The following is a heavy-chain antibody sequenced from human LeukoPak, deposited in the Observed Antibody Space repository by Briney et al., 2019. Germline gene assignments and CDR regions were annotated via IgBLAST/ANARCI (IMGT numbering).Heavy chain of an antibody. CDR2: IYTSGST. Sequence: SETLSLTCTVSGGSISSGSYYWSWIRQPAGRGLEWIGRIYTSGSTNYNPSLKSRVTISVDTSKNQFSLKLSSVTAADTAVYYCARDVLPEGGIGYWGQGTLVTVSS. D-gene: IGHD2-8*01. V-gene: IGHV4-61*02. J-gene: IGHJ4*02. CDR3: ARDVLPEGGIGY. CDR1: GGSISSGSYY.